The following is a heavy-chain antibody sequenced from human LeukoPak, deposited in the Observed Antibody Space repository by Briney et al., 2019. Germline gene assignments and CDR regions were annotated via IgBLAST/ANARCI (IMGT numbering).Heavy chain of an antibody. J-gene: IGHJ6*03. CDR2: ITSSGTYI. Sequence: PGGSLRLSCAASGFTFSSYNMNWVRQAPGKALEWVSSITSSGTYIFYADSVKGRFTISRDNAKNSLYLQTNSLGPEDTAVYYCARDPYSGNYGNYYYYYMDVWGKGTTVTISS. D-gene: IGHD1-26*01. CDR1: GFTFSSYN. CDR3: ARDPYSGNYGNYYYYYMDV. V-gene: IGHV3-21*01.